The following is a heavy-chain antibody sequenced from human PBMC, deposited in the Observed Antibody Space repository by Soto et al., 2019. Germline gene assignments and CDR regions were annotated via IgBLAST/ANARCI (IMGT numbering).Heavy chain of an antibody. CDR2: IYYSGST. CDR1: GGSISRDY. CDR3: ARGYYYDSSGYYGQQAFYI. Sequence: SETLSLTCTVSGGSISRDYWSWIRQPPGKGLEWIGYIYYSGSTNYNPSLKSRVTISVDTSKNQFSLKLSSVTAADTAVYYCARGYYYDSSGYYGQQAFYIWGQGTMVTVSS. J-gene: IGHJ3*02. D-gene: IGHD3-22*01. V-gene: IGHV4-59*01.